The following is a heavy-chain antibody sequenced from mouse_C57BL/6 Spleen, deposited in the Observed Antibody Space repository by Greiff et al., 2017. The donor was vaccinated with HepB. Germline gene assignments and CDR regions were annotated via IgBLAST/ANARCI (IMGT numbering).Heavy chain of an antibody. D-gene: IGHD4-1*01. CDR2: IDPETGGT. CDR1: GYTFTDYE. Sequence: VKLMESGAELVRPGASVTLSCKASGYTFTDYEMHWVKQTPVHGLEWIGAIDPETGGTAYNQKFKGKAILTADKSSSTAYMELRSLTSEDSAVYYCTRGVRLGSFDYWGQGTTLTVSS. V-gene: IGHV1-15*01. J-gene: IGHJ2*01. CDR3: TRGVRLGSFDY.